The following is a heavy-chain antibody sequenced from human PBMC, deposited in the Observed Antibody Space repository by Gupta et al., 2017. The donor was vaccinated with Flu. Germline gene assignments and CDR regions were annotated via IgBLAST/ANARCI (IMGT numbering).Heavy chain of an antibody. Sequence: FSTFGMHWVRQAPGKGLEWVAVVWSNGNNKYYADSVRGRLTISRDNSNNMLYLQMNSLRVEDTAVYYCVRERGPFDGFDIWGQGTMVTVSS. CDR1: FSTFG. D-gene: IGHD3-10*01. J-gene: IGHJ3*02. CDR3: VRERGPFDGFDI. CDR2: VWSNGNNK. V-gene: IGHV3-33*01.